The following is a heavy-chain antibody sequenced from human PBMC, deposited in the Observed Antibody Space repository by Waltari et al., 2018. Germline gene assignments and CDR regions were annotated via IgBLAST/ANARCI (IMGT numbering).Heavy chain of an antibody. D-gene: IGHD6-6*01. Sequence: QVQLQESGPGLVKPSETRSLTCAVSGYSISSGYYWGWLRQPPGKGLEWIGSIHHSGSTYYTQSLKSRVTISVDTSKNQFSLKLSSVTAADTAVYYCARRGERQLALFDYWGQGTLVTVSS. CDR1: GYSISSGYY. CDR2: IHHSGST. V-gene: IGHV4-38-2*01. J-gene: IGHJ4*02. CDR3: ARRGERQLALFDY.